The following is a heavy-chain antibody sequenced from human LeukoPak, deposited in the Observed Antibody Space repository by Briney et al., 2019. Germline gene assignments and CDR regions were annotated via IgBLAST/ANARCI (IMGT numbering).Heavy chain of an antibody. Sequence: ASVKVSCKASGYTFTSYDINWGRQATAQGLEWMGWMNPNSGSTGYAQKFQGRVTITRNTSISTAYMELSGLRSEDTAVYYCARGRSTGYPYYFEYWGQGTLVTVSS. V-gene: IGHV1-8*03. CDR1: GYTFTSYD. D-gene: IGHD5-12*01. CDR3: ARGRSTGYPYYFEY. J-gene: IGHJ4*02. CDR2: MNPNSGST.